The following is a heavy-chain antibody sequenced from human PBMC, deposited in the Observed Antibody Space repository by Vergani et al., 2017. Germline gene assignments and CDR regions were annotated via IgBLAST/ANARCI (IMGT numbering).Heavy chain of an antibody. CDR3: AKGADRVVPAAMIWFDP. Sequence: QVQLQESGPGLVKPPGTLSLTCAVSGDSISSNNCWTWVRQPPGKGLEWIGEICHTEDTKYSPSLKSRVTVSVDESRNLFSLRLNSVTAADTAVYYCAKGADRVVPAAMIWFDPWGQGTLVTVSS. CDR1: GDSISSNNC. J-gene: IGHJ5*02. V-gene: IGHV4-4*03. CDR2: ICHTEDT. D-gene: IGHD2-2*01.